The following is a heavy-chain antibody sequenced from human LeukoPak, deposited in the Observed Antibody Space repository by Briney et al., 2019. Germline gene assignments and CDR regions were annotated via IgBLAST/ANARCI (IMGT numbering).Heavy chain of an antibody. J-gene: IGHJ4*02. Sequence: SQTLSLTCTVSGGSISRGDNYWSWIRQHPGKGLECIGYIYYTGRTYYNPSLKSRVTISIDTSRSQFSLRLSSVTAADTAVYYCASGPMGYYYDSSGSDYWGQGTLVTVSS. CDR2: IYYTGRT. D-gene: IGHD3-22*01. CDR3: ASGPMGYYYDSSGSDY. CDR1: GGSISRGDNY. V-gene: IGHV4-31*03.